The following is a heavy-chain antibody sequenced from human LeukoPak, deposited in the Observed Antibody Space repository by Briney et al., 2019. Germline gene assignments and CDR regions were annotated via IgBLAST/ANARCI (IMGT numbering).Heavy chain of an antibody. J-gene: IGHJ4*02. Sequence: SSETLSLTCTVSGGSISSGDYYWSWIRQPPGKGLEWIGHIYYSGSTYYNPSLKSRVTISVDTSKNQFSLKLSSVTAADTAVYYCAREPESKGDPAMVPYWGQGTLVTVSS. CDR1: GGSISSGDYY. CDR3: AREPESKGDPAMVPY. D-gene: IGHD5-18*01. V-gene: IGHV4-30-4*01. CDR2: IYYSGST.